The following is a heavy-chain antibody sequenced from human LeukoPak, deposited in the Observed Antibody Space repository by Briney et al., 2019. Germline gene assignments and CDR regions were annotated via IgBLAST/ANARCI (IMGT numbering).Heavy chain of an antibody. CDR3: AKDSVQSGYYYSSDAFDI. D-gene: IGHD3-22*01. J-gene: IGHJ3*02. V-gene: IGHV1-69*05. CDR1: GGTFSSYA. CDR2: IIPIFGTA. Sequence: GASVKVSCKASGGTFSSYAISWMRQAPGQGLEWMGRIIPIFGTANYAQKFQGRVTITTDESTSTAYMELSSLRAEDTAVYYCAKDSVQSGYYYSSDAFDIWGQGTMVTVSS.